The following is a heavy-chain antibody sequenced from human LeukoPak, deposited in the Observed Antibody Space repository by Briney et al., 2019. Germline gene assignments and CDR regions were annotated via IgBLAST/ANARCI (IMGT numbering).Heavy chain of an antibody. Sequence: PGGSLRLSCAASGFTFSSYSMNWVRQAPGKGLEWVSSISNSSSYIYYADSVKGRFTISRDNAKNSLYLQMNSLRAEGTAVYYCAGEWLWVTAMDNWGQGTLFPVSS. CDR1: GFTFSSYS. V-gene: IGHV3-21*01. CDR3: AGEWLWVTAMDN. CDR2: ISNSSSYI. J-gene: IGHJ4*02. D-gene: IGHD2-21*01.